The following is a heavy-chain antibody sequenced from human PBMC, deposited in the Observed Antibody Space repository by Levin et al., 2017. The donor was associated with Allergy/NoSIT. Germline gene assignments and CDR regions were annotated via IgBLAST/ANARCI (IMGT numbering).Heavy chain of an antibody. V-gene: IGHV3-30*18. CDR3: AKDEWELVGGFDY. Sequence: PGGSLRLSCAASGFTFSSYGMHWVRQAPGKGLEWVAVISYDGSNKYYADSVKGRFTISRDNSKNTLYLQMNSLRAEDTAVYYCAKDEWELVGGFDYWGQGTLVTVSS. J-gene: IGHJ4*02. D-gene: IGHD1-26*01. CDR2: ISYDGSNK. CDR1: GFTFSSYG.